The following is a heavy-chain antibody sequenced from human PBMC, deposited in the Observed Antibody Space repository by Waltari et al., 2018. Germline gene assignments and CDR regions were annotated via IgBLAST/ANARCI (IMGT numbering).Heavy chain of an antibody. CDR1: GYTFTDYY. V-gene: IGHV1-2*02. J-gene: IGHJ6*03. CDR2: INPNNGRH. CDR3: ARRQSYYGSGSWFYYYMDV. D-gene: IGHD3-10*01. Sequence: QVQLVQSGAEVKKPGASVKVSCKASGYTFTDYYIHWVRQAPGQGLEWMGMINPNNGRHNYAQQFQGRGAMTGETSISTAYMGLSRLRSDDTAAYYCARRQSYYGSGSWFYYYMDVWGKGTTVTVSS.